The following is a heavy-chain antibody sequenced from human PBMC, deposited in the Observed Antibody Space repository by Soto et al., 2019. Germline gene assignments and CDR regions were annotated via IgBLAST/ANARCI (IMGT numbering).Heavy chain of an antibody. CDR3: ARDRIYCTNGVCYRGWFDP. CDR2: INPNSGGK. J-gene: IGHJ5*02. V-gene: IGHV1-2*02. CDR1: GYTFTGYY. Sequence: ASVKVSCKASGYTFTGYYMHWVRQAPGQGLEWMGWINPNSGGKNYAQKFQGRVTMTRDTSISTAYMELSRLRSDDTAVYYCARDRIYCTNGVCYRGWFDPWGKGT. D-gene: IGHD2-8*01.